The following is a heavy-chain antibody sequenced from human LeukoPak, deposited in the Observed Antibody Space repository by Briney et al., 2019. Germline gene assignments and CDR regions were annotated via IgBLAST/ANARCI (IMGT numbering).Heavy chain of an antibody. V-gene: IGHV3-7*01. Sequence: PGGFLRLSCAASGFTFTSYVMSWVRQAPGKGLEWVADIKPDGSEKYYVDSVKGRFTISRDNAKNSLYLQMNSLRAEDTAVYYCARGGGYYLHWGQGTLVTVSS. CDR3: ARGGGYYLH. CDR1: GFTFTSYV. J-gene: IGHJ4*02. D-gene: IGHD3-10*02. CDR2: IKPDGSEK.